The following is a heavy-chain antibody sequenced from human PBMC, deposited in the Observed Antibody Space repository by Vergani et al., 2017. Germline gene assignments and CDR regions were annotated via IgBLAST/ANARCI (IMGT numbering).Heavy chain of an antibody. CDR3: ARLGPYPGRAVAGADASYGMDV. D-gene: IGHD6-19*01. J-gene: IGHJ6*02. CDR1: GYSFTSYW. V-gene: IGHV5-51*01. CDR2: IYPGDSDT. Sequence: EVQLVQSGAEVKKPGESLKISCKGSGYSFTSYWIGWVRQMPGKGLEWMGIIYPGDSDTRYSPSFQGQVTISADKSISTAYLQWSSLKASDTAMYYCARLGPYPGRAVAGADASYGMDVWSQGTTATVSS.